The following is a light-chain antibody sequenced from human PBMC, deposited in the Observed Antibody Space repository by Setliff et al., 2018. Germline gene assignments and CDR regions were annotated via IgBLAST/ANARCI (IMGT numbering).Light chain of an antibody. Sequence: QSVLTQPASVSGSPGQSITIPCTGTSGDVGGYDYVSWYQQHPGKAPKLMIYDVSNRPSGVSNRFSGSKSGNTASPTISGLQAEDEADYYCGSYTSINTLLYIFGTGTKVTVL. V-gene: IGLV2-14*01. CDR2: DVS. CDR1: SGDVGGYDY. J-gene: IGLJ1*01. CDR3: GSYTSINTLLYI.